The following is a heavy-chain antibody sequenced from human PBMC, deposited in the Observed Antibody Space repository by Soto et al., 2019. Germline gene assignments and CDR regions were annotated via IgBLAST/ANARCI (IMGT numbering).Heavy chain of an antibody. J-gene: IGHJ4*02. V-gene: IGHV3-7*03. CDR1: GFTIGGAW. CDR2: IRQDVGEK. D-gene: IGHD5-18*01. Sequence: EVQLVESGGGVVQPGGSLRLSCAASGFTIGGAWMSWVRQAPGKGLEWVAKIRQDVGEKYYVDSVKGRFTISRDNAKNSLYLQMNSLRGDDTAVYYCVRDYRVSYGYGPFDYWGQGTLVTVSS. CDR3: VRDYRVSYGYGPFDY.